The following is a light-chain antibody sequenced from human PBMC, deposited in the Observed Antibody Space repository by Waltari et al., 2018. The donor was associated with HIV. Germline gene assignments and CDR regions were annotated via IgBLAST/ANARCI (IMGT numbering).Light chain of an antibody. J-gene: IGLJ2*01. CDR2: RNN. V-gene: IGLV1-47*01. CDR3: AAWDDSLSGVV. Sequence: QSVLTQPPSASGTPGQRVTISCSGSSSNIGSHYVYWYQLLPGTAPKLLIYRNNRRPSGVPDRFSGSKSGTSASLAISGLRSEDEADYYCAAWDDSLSGVVFGGGTKLTVL. CDR1: SSNIGSHY.